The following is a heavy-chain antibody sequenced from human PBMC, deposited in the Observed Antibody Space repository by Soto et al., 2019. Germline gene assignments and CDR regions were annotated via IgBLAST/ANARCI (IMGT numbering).Heavy chain of an antibody. CDR2: IYDGGIT. J-gene: IGHJ4*02. CDR1: GGSIRNVNYC. D-gene: IGHD3-16*01. Sequence: QVQVQESGPGLVKPSETLSLTCTVSGGSIRNVNYCWSWVGQSPDKDLEWIGHIYDGGITYNNPSLKGRVTISIDTAKNQFSLRLSSVTATDAAVYYCARGTSGDKVDYWGQGILVTVSS. CDR3: ARGTSGDKVDY. V-gene: IGHV4-30-4*01.